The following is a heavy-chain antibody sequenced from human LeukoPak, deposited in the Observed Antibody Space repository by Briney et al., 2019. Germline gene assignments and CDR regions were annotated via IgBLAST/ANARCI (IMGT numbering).Heavy chain of an antibody. D-gene: IGHD6-13*01. V-gene: IGHV7-4-1*02. J-gene: IGHJ4*02. CDR2: INTNTGNP. Sequence: GASVKVSCKASGYTFTSYAMNWVRQAPGQGLEWMGWINTNTGNPTYAQGFTGRFVFSLDTSVSTAYLQISSLKAEDTAVYYCASGNPGIAAAGTDYWGQGTLVTVSS. CDR3: ASGNPGIAAAGTDY. CDR1: GYTFTSYA.